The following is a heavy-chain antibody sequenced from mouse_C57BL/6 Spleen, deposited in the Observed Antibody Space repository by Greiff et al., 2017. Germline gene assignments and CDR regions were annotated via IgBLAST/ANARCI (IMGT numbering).Heavy chain of an antibody. J-gene: IGHJ3*01. Sequence: VKLMESGPGLVAPSQSLSITCTVSGFSLTSYGVDWVRQPPGKGLEWLGVIWGGGSTNYTSALMSRLSISKDNSKSQVFFKMNSLQTDDTAMYYCSNHVLGGEGFAYWGQGTLVTVSA. D-gene: IGHD4-1*01. CDR1: GFSLTSYG. V-gene: IGHV2-9*01. CDR2: IWGGGST. CDR3: SNHVLGGEGFAY.